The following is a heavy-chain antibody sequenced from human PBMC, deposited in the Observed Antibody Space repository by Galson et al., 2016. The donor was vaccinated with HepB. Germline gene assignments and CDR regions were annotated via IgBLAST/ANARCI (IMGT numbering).Heavy chain of an antibody. J-gene: IGHJ6*02. V-gene: IGHV3-9*01. CDR3: VRDGATADLFYGLDV. CDR1: GFSFDDYA. D-gene: IGHD4-11*01. CDR2: ISSNGSIV. Sequence: SLRLSCAASGFSFDDYAFHWVRQAPGKGLEWVSGISSNGSIVAFAESVKGRFSISGDNARNHLFLQMNSLRPDDTALYSCVRDGATADLFYGLDVWGPGTTVTVSS.